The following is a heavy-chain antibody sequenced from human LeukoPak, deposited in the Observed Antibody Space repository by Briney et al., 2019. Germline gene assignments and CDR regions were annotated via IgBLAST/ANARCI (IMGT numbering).Heavy chain of an antibody. CDR1: GFAVITND. D-gene: IGHD1-14*01. CDR3: ARGVEPLAANTLAY. V-gene: IGHV3-53*01. CDR2: LYSDGNT. J-gene: IGHJ4*02. Sequence: PGGSLRPSCAASGFAVITNDMTWVRQAPGKGLEWASVLYSDGNTKYADSVQGRFTISRDNSKNTLYLEMNSLSPDDTAVYYCARGVEPLAANTLAYWGQGTLVTVSS.